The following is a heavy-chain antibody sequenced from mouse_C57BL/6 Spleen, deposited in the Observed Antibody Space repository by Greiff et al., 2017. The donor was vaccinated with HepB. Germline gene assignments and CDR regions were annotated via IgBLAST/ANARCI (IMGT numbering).Heavy chain of an antibody. J-gene: IGHJ2*01. CDR1: GYTFTSYT. CDR3: AREGSGYYFDY. V-gene: IGHV1-4*01. Sequence: VQLQQSGAELARPGASVKMSCKASGYTFTSYTMHWVKQRPGQGLEWIGYMNPSSGYTKYNQKFKDKATLTADKSSSTAYMQLSSLTSEDSAVYYCAREGSGYYFDYWGQGTTLTVSS. D-gene: IGHD3-2*02. CDR2: MNPSSGYT.